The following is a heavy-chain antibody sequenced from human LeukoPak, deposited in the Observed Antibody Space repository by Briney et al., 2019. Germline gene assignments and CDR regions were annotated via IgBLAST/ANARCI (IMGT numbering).Heavy chain of an antibody. CDR2: IYYSGST. Sequence: SETLSLTCTVSGGSISSGGYYWSWIRQHPGKGLEWIGYIYYSGSTYYNPSLKSRVTISVDTSKNQFSLKLSSVTAADTAVYYCARDRHLVRTGIYYYYYGMDVWGKGTTVTVSS. J-gene: IGHJ6*04. D-gene: IGHD1-14*01. CDR1: GGSISSGGYY. CDR3: ARDRHLVRTGIYYYYYGMDV. V-gene: IGHV4-31*03.